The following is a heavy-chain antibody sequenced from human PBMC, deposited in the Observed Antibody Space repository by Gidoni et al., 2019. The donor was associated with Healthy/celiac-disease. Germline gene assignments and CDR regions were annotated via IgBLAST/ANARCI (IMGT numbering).Heavy chain of an antibody. CDR3: ARPLITMVRGVKHYYYGMDV. CDR1: AFNFSSYS. J-gene: IGHJ6*02. V-gene: IGHV3-48*02. Sequence: EVQLVESGGGLVQPGGSLRLPCAASAFNFSSYSMNWVRQGPGKGLEWVSYISSSGSTIYYADSVKGRFTISRDNAKNSLYLQMNSLRDEDTAVYYCARPLITMVRGVKHYYYGMDVWGQGTTVTVSS. CDR2: ISSSGSTI. D-gene: IGHD3-10*01.